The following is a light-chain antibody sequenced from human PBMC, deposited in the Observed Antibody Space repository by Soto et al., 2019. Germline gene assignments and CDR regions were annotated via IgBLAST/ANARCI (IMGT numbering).Light chain of an antibody. Sequence: EIVLTQSPATLSLSPGERATLSCRASRSVSNYLAWYQQKPGQAPRLLIYDASNRATGIPARFSGSGSGTDFTLTISSLEPDDFAIYYCQQRANWPPGFTFGPGTKVDLK. CDR2: DAS. CDR3: QQRANWPPGFT. CDR1: RSVSNY. J-gene: IGKJ3*01. V-gene: IGKV3-11*01.